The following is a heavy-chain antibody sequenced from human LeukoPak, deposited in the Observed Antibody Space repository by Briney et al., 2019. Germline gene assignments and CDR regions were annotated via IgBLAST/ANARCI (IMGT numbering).Heavy chain of an antibody. CDR2: ISGSGAST. CDR1: GFTLSTNA. J-gene: IGHJ4*02. CDR3: AKDVGKWESLHFFDY. V-gene: IGHV3-23*01. Sequence: GGSLRLSCLTSGFTLSTNAMSWVRQAPGKGLERISGISGSGASTYYADSVKGRFTISRDDSRNTLYLQMNSLRGDDTAVYYCAKDVGKWESLHFFDYWGQGTLVTVSS. D-gene: IGHD1-26*01.